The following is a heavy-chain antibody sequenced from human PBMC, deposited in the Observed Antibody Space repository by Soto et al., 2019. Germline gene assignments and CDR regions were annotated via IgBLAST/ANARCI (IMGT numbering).Heavy chain of an antibody. Sequence: EVQLLDSGGGLVQPGGSLRLSCAASGFTFSNYAMSWVRQAPGKGLEWVSGVGGSGDSTYYAESVKGRFTISRDNSKDTLYLQMNGLRAEDTALYYCAKSPLGYCSGGSGYTPHYFDYWGQGTLVTVSS. D-gene: IGHD2-15*01. J-gene: IGHJ4*02. CDR3: AKSPLGYCSGGSGYTPHYFDY. CDR1: GFTFSNYA. V-gene: IGHV3-23*01. CDR2: VGGSGDST.